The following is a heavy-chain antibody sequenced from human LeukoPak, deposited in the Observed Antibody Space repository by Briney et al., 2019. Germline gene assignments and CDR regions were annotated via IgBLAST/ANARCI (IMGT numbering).Heavy chain of an antibody. CDR3: ARGRYYYYYYMDV. CDR2: IYYSGST. V-gene: IGHV4-59*01. J-gene: IGHJ6*03. CDR1: GGSISSYY. Sequence: SETLSLTCTVSGGSISSYYWSWIRQPPGKGLEWSGYIYYSGSTNYNPSLKSRVTISVDTSKNQFSLKLSSVTAADTAVYYCARGRYYYYYYMDVWGKGTTVTVSS.